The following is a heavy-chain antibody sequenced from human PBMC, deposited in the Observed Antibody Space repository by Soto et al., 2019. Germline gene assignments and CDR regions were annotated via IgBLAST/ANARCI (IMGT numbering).Heavy chain of an antibody. CDR2: ISAYNGDT. CDR3: ATLLVGLRLLY. V-gene: IGHV1-18*01. D-gene: IGHD1-26*01. J-gene: IGHJ4*02. CDR1: GYTFSSYG. Sequence: QVQLVQSGAEVKKPGASVKVACKAYGYTFSSYGITWVRQAHGQGLEWMGWISAYNGDTYYAQNLQGRVTMTTDTSTSTAYMELRSLRSDDSAVYYCATLLVGLRLLYWGQGTLVTVSS.